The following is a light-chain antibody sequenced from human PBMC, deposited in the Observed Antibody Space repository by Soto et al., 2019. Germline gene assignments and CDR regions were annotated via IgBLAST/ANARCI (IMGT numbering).Light chain of an antibody. CDR1: SSDVGSYNL. Sequence: QSALTQPASVSGSPGQSITISCTETSSDVGSYNLVSWYQHHPGKAPKLMIYEGSKRPSGVSNRFSGSKSGNTASLTISGLQAEDEADYYCCSYAGTNTFHVVFGGGTKVTVL. V-gene: IGLV2-23*01. CDR2: EGS. CDR3: CSYAGTNTFHVV. J-gene: IGLJ2*01.